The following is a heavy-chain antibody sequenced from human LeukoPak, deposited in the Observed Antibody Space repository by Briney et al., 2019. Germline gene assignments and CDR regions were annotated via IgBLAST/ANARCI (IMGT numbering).Heavy chain of an antibody. D-gene: IGHD3-10*01. J-gene: IGHJ4*02. CDR2: IYYSGST. Sequence: PSETLSLTCTVSGGSISSSSYYWGWLRQPPGTGLEWIGSIYYSGSTYYNPSLKSRVTISVDTSNNQFSLKLSSVTAADTAVYYCARQLPLWFGEQPDYYFDYWGQGTLVTVSS. CDR1: GGSISSSSYY. CDR3: ARQLPLWFGEQPDYYFDY. V-gene: IGHV4-39*01.